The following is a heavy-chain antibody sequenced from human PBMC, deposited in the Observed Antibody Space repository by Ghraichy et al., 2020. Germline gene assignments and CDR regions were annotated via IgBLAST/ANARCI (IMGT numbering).Heavy chain of an antibody. CDR3: AKEGGPDCSGGSCYVSYYYGMDV. V-gene: IGHV3-23*01. D-gene: IGHD2-15*01. CDR2: ISGSGGST. CDR1: GFTFSSYA. Sequence: GGSLRLSCAASGFTFSSYAMSWVRQAPGKGLEWVSAISGSGGSTYYADSVKGRFTISRDNSKNTLYLQMNSLRAEDTAVYYCAKEGGPDCSGGSCYVSYYYGMDVWGQGTTVTVSS. J-gene: IGHJ6*02.